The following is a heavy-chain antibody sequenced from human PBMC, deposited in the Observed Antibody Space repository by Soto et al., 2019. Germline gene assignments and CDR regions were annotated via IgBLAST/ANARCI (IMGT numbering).Heavy chain of an antibody. D-gene: IGHD2-15*01. V-gene: IGHV1-69*13. CDR3: ASGFRRNWFDP. Sequence: ASVKVSCKASGGTFSSYAISWVRQAPGQGLEWMGGIIPIFGTANYAQKFQGRVTITADESTSTAYMELSSLRSEGTAVYYCASGFRRNWFDPWGQGTLVTVSS. J-gene: IGHJ5*02. CDR2: IIPIFGTA. CDR1: GGTFSSYA.